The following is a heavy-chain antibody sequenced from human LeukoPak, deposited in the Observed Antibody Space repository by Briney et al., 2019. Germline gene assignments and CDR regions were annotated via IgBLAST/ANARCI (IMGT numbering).Heavy chain of an antibody. D-gene: IGHD3-22*01. CDR2: ISSSGST. CDR1: GDSISSGDYY. J-gene: IGHJ4*02. V-gene: IGHV4-61*02. CDR3: ARGDYYDSSGLDY. Sequence: SQTLSLTCTVSGDSISSGDYYWSWIRQPAGKGLEWIGRISSSGSTNYNPSLKSRVTISVDTSKNQFSLKLSSVTAADTAVYYCARGDYYDSSGLDYWGQGTLVTVSS.